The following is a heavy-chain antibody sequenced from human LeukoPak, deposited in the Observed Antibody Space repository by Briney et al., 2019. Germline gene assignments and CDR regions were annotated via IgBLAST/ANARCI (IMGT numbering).Heavy chain of an antibody. CDR1: GVTFSTYS. V-gene: IGHV3-23*01. J-gene: IGHJ4*02. CDR3: AKGGQNFDFWRFDY. CDR2: IGGSGGST. D-gene: IGHD3-3*01. Sequence: GGSLRLSCTASGVTFSTYSMNWVRQTPEKGLVWVSSIGGSGGSTYYAESVKGRFSISRDNSKKMMFLQMNSLRADDTAVYYCAKGGQNFDFWRFDYWGQGIQVTVSS.